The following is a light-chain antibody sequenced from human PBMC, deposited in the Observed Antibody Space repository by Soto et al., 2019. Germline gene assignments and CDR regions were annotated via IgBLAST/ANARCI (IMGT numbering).Light chain of an antibody. V-gene: IGKV3-20*01. Sequence: EIVLTQSPGTLSLSPGEGATLSCRASQSVASSYFAWYQHKPGQAPRLLIYGASNRATGIPDRFSGSGSGTDITLTISRLEPEDFAVYYCQQYGSSSYTFGQGTKLEIK. J-gene: IGKJ2*01. CDR3: QQYGSSSYT. CDR2: GAS. CDR1: QSVASSY.